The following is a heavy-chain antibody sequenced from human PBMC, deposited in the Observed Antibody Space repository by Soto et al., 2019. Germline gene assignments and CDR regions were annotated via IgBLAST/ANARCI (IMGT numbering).Heavy chain of an antibody. CDR2: IRSKAYGGTT. CDR3: TRIQHYDFWSGYYYYYYGMDV. CDR1: GFTFGDYA. V-gene: IGHV3-49*03. D-gene: IGHD3-3*01. J-gene: IGHJ6*02. Sequence: GGSLRLSCTASGFTFGDYAMSWFRQAPGKGLEWVGFIRSKAYGGTTEYAASVKGRFTISRDDSKSIAYLQMNSLKTEDTAVYYCTRIQHYDFWSGYYYYYYGMDVWGQGTTVTVSS.